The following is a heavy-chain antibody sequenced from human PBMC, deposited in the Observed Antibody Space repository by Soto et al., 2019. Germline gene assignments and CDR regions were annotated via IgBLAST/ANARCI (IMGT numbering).Heavy chain of an antibody. Sequence: QVQLVQSGAEVKKPGSSVKVSCKASGGTFSSYAISWVRQAPGQGLEWMGGIIPIFGTANYAQKFQGRVTSTAAESTSTAYMELSSLRSEDTAVYYCARYFSKQLVRGWYFDLWGRGTLVTVSS. CDR3: ARYFSKQLVRGWYFDL. CDR2: IIPIFGTA. CDR1: GGTFSSYA. V-gene: IGHV1-69*01. D-gene: IGHD6-6*01. J-gene: IGHJ2*01.